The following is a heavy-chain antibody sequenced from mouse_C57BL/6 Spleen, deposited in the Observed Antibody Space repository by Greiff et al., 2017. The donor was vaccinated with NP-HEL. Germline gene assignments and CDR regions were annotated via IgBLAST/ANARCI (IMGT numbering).Heavy chain of an antibody. CDR3: ARSYYGNYLPWFAY. CDR1: GYTFTSYW. J-gene: IGHJ3*01. Sequence: QLQQPGAELVRPGSSVKLSCKASGYTFTSYWMHWVKQRPIQGLEWIGNIDPSDSETHYNQKFKDKATLTVDKSSSTAYMQLSSLTSEDSAVYYCARSYYGNYLPWFAYWGQGTLVTVSA. V-gene: IGHV1-52*01. CDR2: IDPSDSET. D-gene: IGHD2-10*01.